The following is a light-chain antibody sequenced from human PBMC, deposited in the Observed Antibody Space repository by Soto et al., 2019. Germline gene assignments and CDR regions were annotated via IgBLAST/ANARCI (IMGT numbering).Light chain of an antibody. CDR3: QQSYSPPPWT. J-gene: IGKJ1*01. V-gene: IGKV1-39*01. CDR1: QSISTY. Sequence: DIQMTQSPSSLSASVGDRVTMTCRASQSISTYLNWYQQKPGKAPKFLIYAASTLQSGVPPRFSGSGSGTDFTLTINSLQPEDFATYYCQQSYSPPPWTFGQGTKVEIK. CDR2: AAS.